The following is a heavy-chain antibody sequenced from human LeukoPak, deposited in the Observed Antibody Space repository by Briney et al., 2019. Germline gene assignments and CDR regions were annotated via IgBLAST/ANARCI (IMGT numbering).Heavy chain of an antibody. CDR3: AKDFTIFGVVISGEGYFDY. V-gene: IGHV3-23*01. CDR2: ISGSGGST. J-gene: IGHJ4*02. CDR1: GFTFSSYA. Sequence: GGSLRLSCAASGFTFSSYAMSWVRQAPGKGLEWVSAISGSGGSTYYADSVKGRFTISRDNSKNTLYLQMNSLRAEDTAVYYCAKDFTIFGVVISGEGYFDYWGQGTLVTVSS. D-gene: IGHD3-3*01.